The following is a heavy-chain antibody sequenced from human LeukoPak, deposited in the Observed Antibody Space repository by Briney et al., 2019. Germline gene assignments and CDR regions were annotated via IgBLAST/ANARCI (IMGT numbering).Heavy chain of an antibody. CDR3: ARKGIVGATMDY. Sequence: ASVKVSCKASGYTFASYYMHWVRQAPGQGLEWMGIINPSGGSTSYAQKFQGRVTMTRDTSTSTVYMELSSLRSEDTAVYYCARKGIVGATMDYWGQGTLATVSS. CDR1: GYTFASYY. J-gene: IGHJ4*02. CDR2: INPSGGST. V-gene: IGHV1-46*01. D-gene: IGHD1-26*01.